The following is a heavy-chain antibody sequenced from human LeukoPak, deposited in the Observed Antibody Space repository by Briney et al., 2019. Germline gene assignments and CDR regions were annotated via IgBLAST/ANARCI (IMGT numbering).Heavy chain of an antibody. D-gene: IGHD6-19*01. CDR3: ARQIGSSGYFDF. Sequence: GESLKISCKGSGYSFTSYWIAWLRQMPGNGLEWMGIIYPGDSDTRYSPSFKGQVTISADKSINTAYLQWSGLKASDTAMYYCARQIGSSGYFDFWGQGTLVTVSS. CDR2: IYPGDSDT. CDR1: GYSFTSYW. V-gene: IGHV5-51*01. J-gene: IGHJ4*02.